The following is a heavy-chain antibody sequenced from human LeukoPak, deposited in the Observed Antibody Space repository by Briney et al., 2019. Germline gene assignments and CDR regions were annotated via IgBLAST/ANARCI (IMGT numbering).Heavy chain of an antibody. CDR2: ISYDGSNK. J-gene: IGHJ4*02. D-gene: IGHD3-10*01. Sequence: AGGSLRLSCAASGFTFSSYAMHWVRQAPGKGLEWVAVISYDGSNKYYADSVKGRFTISRDNSKNTLYLQMNSLRAEDTAVYYCAREKRGMVRGVISYFDYWGQGTLVTVSS. V-gene: IGHV3-30-3*01. CDR1: GFTFSSYA. CDR3: AREKRGMVRGVISYFDY.